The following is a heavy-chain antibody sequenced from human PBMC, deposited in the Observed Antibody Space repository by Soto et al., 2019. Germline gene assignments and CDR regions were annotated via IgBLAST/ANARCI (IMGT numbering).Heavy chain of an antibody. D-gene: IGHD5-18*01. V-gene: IGHV3-23*01. CDR2: ISGSGGST. J-gene: IGHJ4*02. Sequence: EVQLLESGGGLVQPGGSLRLSCAASGFTFSSYAMSWVRQAPGKGLEWVSTISGSGGSTYYADSVKGRFTISRDNSMNTLYLQMNSLRAEDTAVYYCAKDGLGAYSYGSYYFDYWGQGTLVTVSS. CDR1: GFTFSSYA. CDR3: AKDGLGAYSYGSYYFDY.